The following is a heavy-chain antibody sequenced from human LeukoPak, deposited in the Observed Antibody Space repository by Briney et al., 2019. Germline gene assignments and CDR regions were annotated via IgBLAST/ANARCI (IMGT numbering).Heavy chain of an antibody. CDR1: GFTFSSNS. D-gene: IGHD6-19*01. CDR2: ISSSSSYI. V-gene: IGHV3-21*01. J-gene: IGHJ4*02. Sequence: GGSLRLSCAASGFTFSSNSMNWVRQAPGKGLEWVSSISSSSSYIYYADSVKGRFTISRDNAKNSLYLQMNSLRAEDTAVYYCAREGSSGWPFGDYWGQGTLVTVSS. CDR3: AREGSSGWPFGDY.